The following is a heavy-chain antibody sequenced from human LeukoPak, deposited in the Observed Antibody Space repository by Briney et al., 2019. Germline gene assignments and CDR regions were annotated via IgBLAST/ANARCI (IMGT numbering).Heavy chain of an antibody. CDR3: ARGRGPWALWFGELSH. J-gene: IGHJ4*02. D-gene: IGHD3-10*01. Sequence: SETLSLTCAVYGGSFSGYYWSWIRQSPGKGLEWIGEINHSGSTNYNPSLKSRVTISVDTSKNQFSLKLSSVTAADTAVYYCARGRGPWALWFGELSHWGQGTLVTVSS. CDR2: INHSGST. V-gene: IGHV4-34*01. CDR1: GGSFSGYY.